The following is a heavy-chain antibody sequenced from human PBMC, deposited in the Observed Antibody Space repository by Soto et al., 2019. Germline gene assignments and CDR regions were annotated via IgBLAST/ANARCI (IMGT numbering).Heavy chain of an antibody. CDR2: IRSKGNNYAT. CDR3: SRQASDFWSGKPQYYMDV. Sequence: EVQLVASGGGVVQPGGSLKLSCAASGFTFSGSAMHWVRQASGKGLEWVGRIRSKGNNYATAYGASLKGRFTISRDDSKNTAYLQMNSLNTEDTAVYYCSRQASDFWSGKPQYYMDVCGKGTTVTVSS. CDR1: GFTFSGSA. D-gene: IGHD3-3*01. J-gene: IGHJ6*03. V-gene: IGHV3-73*01.